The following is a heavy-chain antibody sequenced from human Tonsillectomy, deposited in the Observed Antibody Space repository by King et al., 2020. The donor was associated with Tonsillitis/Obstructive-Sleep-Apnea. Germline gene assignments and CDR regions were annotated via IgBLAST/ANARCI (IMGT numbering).Heavy chain of an antibody. CDR2: INPNSGGT. V-gene: IGHV1-2*02. D-gene: IGHD3-3*01. CDR1: GYTFTGYY. CDR3: ARDGTYYDFWSGPFDP. Sequence: QLVQSGAEVKKPGASVKVSCKASGYTFTGYYMHWVRQAPGQGLEWMGWINPNSGGTNYAQKFQGRVTMTRDTSISTAYMALSRLRYDDTAVYYCARDGTYYDFWSGPFDPWGQGTLVTASS. J-gene: IGHJ5*02.